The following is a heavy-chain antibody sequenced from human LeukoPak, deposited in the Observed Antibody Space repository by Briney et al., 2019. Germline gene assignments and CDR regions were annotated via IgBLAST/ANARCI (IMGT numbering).Heavy chain of an antibody. Sequence: GASVKVSCKASGYTFTGYYMHWVRQAPGQGLEWMGWINPNSGGTNCAQKFQGRVTMTRDTSISTAYMELSRLRSDDTAVYYCARGGMDYDILTGYYGWFDPWGQGTLVTVSS. J-gene: IGHJ5*02. CDR3: ARGGMDYDILTGYYGWFDP. D-gene: IGHD3-9*01. CDR2: INPNSGGT. V-gene: IGHV1-2*02. CDR1: GYTFTGYY.